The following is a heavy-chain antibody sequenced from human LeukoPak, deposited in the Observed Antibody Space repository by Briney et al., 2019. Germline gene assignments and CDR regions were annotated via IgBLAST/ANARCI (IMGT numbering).Heavy chain of an antibody. V-gene: IGHV3-74*01. CDR1: GFTFSSYW. CDR2: INSDGSST. J-gene: IGHJ4*02. D-gene: IGHD3-3*01. CDR3: ARPYDFWTGLLDY. Sequence: PGGSLRLSCAASGFTFSSYWMHWLRQAPGKGLVWVSRINSDGSSTSYADSVKGRFTISRDNAKNTLYLQMNSLRAEDTAMYYCARPYDFWTGLLDYWGQGTLVTVSS.